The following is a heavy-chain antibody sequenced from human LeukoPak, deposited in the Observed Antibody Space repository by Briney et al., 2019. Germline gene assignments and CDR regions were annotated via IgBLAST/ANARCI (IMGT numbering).Heavy chain of an antibody. J-gene: IGHJ4*02. Sequence: GGSLRLSCAASGFIFSSYWMHWVRQAPGKGLVWVSRINSDGSSTSYADSVKGRFTISRDNAKNTLYLQMNSLRAEDTAVYYCARVTVRGVITEPFDYWGQGTLVTVSS. CDR2: INSDGSST. D-gene: IGHD3-10*01. CDR1: GFIFSSYW. V-gene: IGHV3-74*01. CDR3: ARVTVRGVITEPFDY.